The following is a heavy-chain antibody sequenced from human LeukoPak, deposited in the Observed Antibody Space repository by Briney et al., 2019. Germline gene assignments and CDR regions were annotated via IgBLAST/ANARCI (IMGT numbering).Heavy chain of an antibody. CDR2: ISGSGGST. D-gene: IGHD4-17*01. J-gene: IGHJ4*02. CDR1: GFAISTYA. Sequence: PGGSLRLSCAASGFAISTYAMAWVRQAPGKGLEWVSAISGSGGSTYYADSVKGRFTISRDNSKNTLYLQMNSLRAEDTAVYYCAKDSTYGDYPDYWGQGTLVTVSS. CDR3: AKDSTYGDYPDY. V-gene: IGHV3-23*01.